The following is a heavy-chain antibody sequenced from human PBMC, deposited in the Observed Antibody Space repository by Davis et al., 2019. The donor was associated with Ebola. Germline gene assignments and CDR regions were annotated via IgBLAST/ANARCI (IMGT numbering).Heavy chain of an antibody. Sequence: GGSLRLSCVASGFTFSNAWMAWVRQTPGKGLEWVAVISYDSRQESFSDSVRGRFTVSRDNSKKMFYLQMNSLRVEDTALYYCARDRGSDWYFDLWGQGTLVTVSS. CDR1: GFTFSNAW. V-gene: IGHV3-30*03. D-gene: IGHD3-9*01. CDR2: ISYDSRQE. CDR3: ARDRGSDWYFDL. J-gene: IGHJ4*02.